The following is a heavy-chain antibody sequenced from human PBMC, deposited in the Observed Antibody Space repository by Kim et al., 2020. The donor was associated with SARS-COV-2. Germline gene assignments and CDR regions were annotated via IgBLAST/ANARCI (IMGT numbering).Heavy chain of an antibody. V-gene: IGHV3-30*18. D-gene: IGHD3-3*01. CDR1: GFTFSSYG. J-gene: IGHJ4*02. Sequence: GGSLRLSCAASGFTFSSYGMHWVRQAPGRGLEWVAVISYDGSNKYYADSVKGRFTISRDNSKNTLYLQMNSLRAEDTAVYYCAKGPYYDFWSGYLSSGGFHYWGQGTLVTVSS. CDR3: AKGPYYDFWSGYLSSGGFHY. CDR2: ISYDGSNK.